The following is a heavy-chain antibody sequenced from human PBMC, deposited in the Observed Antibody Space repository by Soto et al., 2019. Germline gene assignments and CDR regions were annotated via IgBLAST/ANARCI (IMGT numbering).Heavy chain of an antibody. D-gene: IGHD3-10*01. Sequence: GGFLRLSCAASGFTFSSYSMNWVRQAPEKGLEWVSYISSSSSTIYYADSVKGRFTISRDNAKNSLYLQMNSLRDEDTAVYYCARASRVGELFWGSVTPKQFDYWGQGTLVTAPQ. V-gene: IGHV3-48*02. CDR2: ISSSSSTI. CDR3: ARASRVGELFWGSVTPKQFDY. J-gene: IGHJ4*02. CDR1: GFTFSSYS.